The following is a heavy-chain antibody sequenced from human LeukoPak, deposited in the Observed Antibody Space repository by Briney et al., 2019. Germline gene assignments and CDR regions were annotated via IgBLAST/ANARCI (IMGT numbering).Heavy chain of an antibody. CDR2: IYHSGST. V-gene: IGHV4-38-2*01. D-gene: IGHD6-13*01. CDR3: ASLRGAAADYYYYYYMDV. Sequence: PSETLSLTCAVSGYSISSGYYWGWIRQPPVKGLEWIGSIYHSGSTYYNPSLKSRVTISVDTSKNQFSLKLSSVTAADTAVYYCASLRGAAADYYYYYYMDVWGKGTTVTVSS. CDR1: GYSISSGYY. J-gene: IGHJ6*03.